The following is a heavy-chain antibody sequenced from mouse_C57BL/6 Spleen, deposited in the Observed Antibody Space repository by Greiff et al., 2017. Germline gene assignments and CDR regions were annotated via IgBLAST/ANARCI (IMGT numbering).Heavy chain of an antibody. J-gene: IGHJ1*03. CDR1: GYSFTGYY. D-gene: IGHD2-1*01. CDR2: INPSTGGT. CDR3: ARWGDYGNLPQRYFHA. V-gene: IGHV1-42*01. Sequence: VQLQQSGPELVKPGASVQISCKASGYSFTGYYMNWVKQSPEKSLEWIGEINPSTGGTTYNQKFKAKATLTVDKSSSTAYMQLKSLTSEDSAVYYCARWGDYGNLPQRYFHAWRTATTAPAFS.